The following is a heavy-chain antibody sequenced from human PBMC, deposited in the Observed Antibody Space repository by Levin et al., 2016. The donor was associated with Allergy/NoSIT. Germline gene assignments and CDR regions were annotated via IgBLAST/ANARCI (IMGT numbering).Heavy chain of an antibody. Sequence: WVRQAPGQGLEWMGWISAYNGNTNYAQKFQARVTMTTDTSTSIVYMELRSLRSDDTAVYYCARFGELSFPSYDYYGMDVWGQGTSVTVSS. J-gene: IGHJ6*02. V-gene: IGHV1-18*01. CDR2: ISAYNGNT. D-gene: IGHD3-10*01. CDR3: ARFGELSFPSYDYYGMDV.